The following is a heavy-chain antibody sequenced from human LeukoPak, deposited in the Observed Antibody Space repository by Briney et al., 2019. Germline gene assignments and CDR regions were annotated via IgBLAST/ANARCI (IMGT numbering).Heavy chain of an antibody. Sequence: GGSLRLSCAASGFTFSSYSMNWVRQAPGKGLEWVSYISSSGSTIYYADSVKGRFTISRDNAKNSLYLQMNSLRAEDTAVYYCARETDGAIDYWGQGTLVTVSS. CDR1: GFTFSSYS. D-gene: IGHD4/OR15-4a*01. J-gene: IGHJ4*02. CDR3: ARETDGAIDY. CDR2: ISSSGSTI. V-gene: IGHV3-48*04.